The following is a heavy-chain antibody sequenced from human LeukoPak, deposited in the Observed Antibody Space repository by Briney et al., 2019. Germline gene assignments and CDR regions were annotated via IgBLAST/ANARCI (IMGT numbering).Heavy chain of an antibody. Sequence: GGSLRLSCAASGFTFSSYSMNWVRQAPGKGLEWVSSISSSSYIYYADSLKGRFTISRDNAKNSLYLQMNSLRAEDTAVYYCARGRRASTTYLDYWGQGTLVTVSA. CDR1: GFTFSSYS. V-gene: IGHV3-21*01. J-gene: IGHJ4*02. D-gene: IGHD2-2*01. CDR3: ARGRRASTTYLDY. CDR2: ISSSSYI.